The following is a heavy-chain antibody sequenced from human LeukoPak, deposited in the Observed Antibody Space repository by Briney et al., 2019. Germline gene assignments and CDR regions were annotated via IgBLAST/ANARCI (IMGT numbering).Heavy chain of an antibody. CDR1: GFSFSSYE. CDR2: ISSSGGTI. D-gene: IGHD6-6*01. Sequence: GGSLRLSCAASGFSFSSYEMNWVRQAPGKGLEWVSYISSSGGTIYYADAVKGRLTLSRDNAKNSLYLQMNSLRAEDTAVYYCARPHPYSSSSSFDYWGQGTLVTVSS. CDR3: ARPHPYSSSSSFDY. V-gene: IGHV3-48*03. J-gene: IGHJ4*02.